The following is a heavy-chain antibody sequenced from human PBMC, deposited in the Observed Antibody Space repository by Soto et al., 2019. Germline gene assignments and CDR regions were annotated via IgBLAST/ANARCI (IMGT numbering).Heavy chain of an antibody. Sequence: ASVKVSCKASGHTFTSYDINWVRQATRQGLEWMGWMNPNSGNTGYAQKFQGRVTMTRNTSISTAYMELSSLRSEDTAVYYCGRGGSVVDFWSGQMMFDPWGQGTLVTVSS. CDR3: GRGGSVVDFWSGQMMFDP. D-gene: IGHD3-3*01. CDR2: MNPNSGNT. J-gene: IGHJ5*02. V-gene: IGHV1-8*01. CDR1: GHTFTSYD.